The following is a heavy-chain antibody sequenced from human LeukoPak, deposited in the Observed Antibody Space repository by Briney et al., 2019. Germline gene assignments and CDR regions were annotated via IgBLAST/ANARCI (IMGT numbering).Heavy chain of an antibody. CDR3: ARGFPDPYYDSSGYGY. CDR1: GGSFSGYY. J-gene: IGHJ4*02. D-gene: IGHD3-22*01. Sequence: PSETLSLTCAVYGGSFSGYYWSWIRQPPGKGLEGIGEISHSGSTNYNPSLKSRVTISVDTSKNQFSLKLSSVTAADTAVYYCARGFPDPYYDSSGYGYWGQGTLVTVSS. CDR2: ISHSGST. V-gene: IGHV4-34*01.